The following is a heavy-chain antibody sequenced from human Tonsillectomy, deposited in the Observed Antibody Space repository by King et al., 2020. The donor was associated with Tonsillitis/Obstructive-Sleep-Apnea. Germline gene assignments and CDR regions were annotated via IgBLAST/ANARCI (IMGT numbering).Heavy chain of an antibody. CDR3: VRPGASDRSGYYYPEYFQH. Sequence: VQLVESGGGVVQPGRSMRLSCVASGFNFSSHVMHWVRQSPGKGLEWVAVISYDGSNKYYEESVKGRFTISRDNSKNRMYLQMQSLRPDDAAVYYCVRPGASDRSGYYYPEYFQHWGQGTRVTVSA. CDR1: GFNFSSHV. CDR2: ISYDGSNK. V-gene: IGHV3-30*04. J-gene: IGHJ1*01. D-gene: IGHD3-22*01.